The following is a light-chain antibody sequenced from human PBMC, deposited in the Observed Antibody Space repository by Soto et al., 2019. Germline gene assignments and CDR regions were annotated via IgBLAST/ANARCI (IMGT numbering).Light chain of an antibody. CDR3: QTWDTGIWV. V-gene: IGLV4-69*01. CDR1: SGHNTYA. Sequence: QSVMTQSPSASASLGASVKLTCTLSSGHNTYAIAWHQQQPEKGPRYLMRLDSDGRHTRGDGIPDRFSGSSSGAERYLTISSLQSEDEADYYCQTWDTGIWVFGGGTKLTVL. CDR2: LDSDGRH. J-gene: IGLJ3*02.